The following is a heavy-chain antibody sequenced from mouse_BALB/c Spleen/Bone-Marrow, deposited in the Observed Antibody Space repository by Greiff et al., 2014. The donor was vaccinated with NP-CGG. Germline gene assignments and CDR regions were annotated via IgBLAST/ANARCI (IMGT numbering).Heavy chain of an antibody. Sequence: DVHLEESGAELVKPGASVKLSCTASGFNFKDTYMHWVKQRPEQGLEWIGRIDPANGNTKYEAKFQGKATITADTSSNTAYLQLSSLTSEDTAVYYCASYYYGSSLFAYWGQGTLVTVSA. V-gene: IGHV14-3*02. D-gene: IGHD1-1*01. CDR1: GFNFKDTY. CDR2: IDPANGNT. J-gene: IGHJ3*01. CDR3: ASYYYGSSLFAY.